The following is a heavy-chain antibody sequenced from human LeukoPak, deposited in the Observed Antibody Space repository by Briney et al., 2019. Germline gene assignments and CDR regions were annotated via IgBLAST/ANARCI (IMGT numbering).Heavy chain of an antibody. Sequence: GGSLRLSCAASGFTFSSYATSWVRQAPGEGLEWVSAISGSGGSTYYADSVKGRFTISRDNSKNTLYLQMNSLRAEDTAVYYCAKDFLPAAMKGYFDYWGQGTLVTVSS. V-gene: IGHV3-23*01. CDR1: GFTFSSYA. CDR2: ISGSGGST. CDR3: AKDFLPAAMKGYFDY. J-gene: IGHJ4*02. D-gene: IGHD2-2*01.